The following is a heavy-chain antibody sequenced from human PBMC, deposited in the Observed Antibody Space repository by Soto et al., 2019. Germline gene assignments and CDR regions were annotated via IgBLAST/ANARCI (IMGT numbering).Heavy chain of an antibody. D-gene: IGHD5-12*01. J-gene: IGHJ4*02. CDR3: AADPDGLLLSY. CDR2: TVVGSGNT. Sequence: ASVKVSCKASGFTFISYAVQWVRQARGQRLEWIGRTVVGSGNTNYAQKFQERVTITRDMSTSTVYMDLSSLRSEDTAVYYCAADPDGLLLSYWGQGTLVTVSS. CDR1: GFTFISYA. V-gene: IGHV1-58*01.